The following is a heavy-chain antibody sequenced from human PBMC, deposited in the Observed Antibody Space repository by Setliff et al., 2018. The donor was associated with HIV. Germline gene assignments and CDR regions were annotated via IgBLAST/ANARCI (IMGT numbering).Heavy chain of an antibody. V-gene: IGHV3-53*05. Sequence: QPGGSLRLSCAASGFTVSSNYMSWVRQAPGKGLEWVSVIYSGGSTYYADSVKGRFTISRDNSKNMLYLEMNSLRAEDTAIYYCARDVTVRLSVEYYFDYWGQGTLVTVSS. CDR3: ARDVTVRLSVEYYFDY. CDR1: GFTVSSNY. J-gene: IGHJ4*02. D-gene: IGHD2-15*01. CDR2: IYSGGST.